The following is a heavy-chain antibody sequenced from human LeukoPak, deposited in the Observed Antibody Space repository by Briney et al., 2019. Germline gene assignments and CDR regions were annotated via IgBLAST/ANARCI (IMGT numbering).Heavy chain of an antibody. D-gene: IGHD3-22*01. V-gene: IGHV3-21*01. CDR3: ARDLYYYDSSGYSVAFDI. CDR2: ISSSSSYI. CDR1: GFTFSSYS. Sequence: GGSLRLSCAASGFTFSSYSMNWVRQAPGKGLEWVSSISSSSSYIYYADSVKGRFTISRDNAKNSLYLQMNSLRAEDTAVYYCARDLYYYDSSGYSVAFDIWGQVTMVTVSS. J-gene: IGHJ3*02.